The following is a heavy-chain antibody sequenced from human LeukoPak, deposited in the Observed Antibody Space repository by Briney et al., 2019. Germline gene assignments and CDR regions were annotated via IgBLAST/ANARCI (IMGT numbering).Heavy chain of an antibody. CDR1: GFTFSSYW. Sequence: GGSLRLSCAASGFTFSSYWMTWVRQAPGKGLEWVANINQDGSEKYYVGSVKGRFTISRDDAKNSLYLQMNSLRAEDTAVYYCARLYCSGQGYWGQGTLVTVSS. D-gene: IGHD3-10*01. CDR3: ARLYCSGQGY. J-gene: IGHJ4*02. V-gene: IGHV3-7*01. CDR2: INQDGSEK.